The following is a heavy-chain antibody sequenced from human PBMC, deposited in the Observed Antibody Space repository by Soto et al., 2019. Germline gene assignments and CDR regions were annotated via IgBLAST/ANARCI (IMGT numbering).Heavy chain of an antibody. Sequence: EVQLLESGGGLVQPGGSLRLSCVGSGFFFSSYTMTWVRQAPGKGLEWVSSFSATSENTYYADSGRGRFTISRDNSKNTLFLQMSNLTAEDTAMYYCAKARDQQWVRLPFDYWGQGILVIVSS. J-gene: IGHJ4*02. CDR2: FSATSENT. CDR3: AKARDQQWVRLPFDY. D-gene: IGHD6-19*01. V-gene: IGHV3-23*01. CDR1: GFFFSSYT.